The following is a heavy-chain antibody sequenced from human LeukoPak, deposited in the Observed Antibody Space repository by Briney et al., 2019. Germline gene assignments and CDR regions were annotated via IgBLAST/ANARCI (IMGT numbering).Heavy chain of an antibody. CDR3: ARELVSGSYSGDYFDY. Sequence: GGSLRLSCAASGFTFSDFYMSWVRQAPGKGLEWVANIKQDGSEKYYVDSVKGRFTISRDNAKNSLYLQMNSLRAEDTAVYYCARELVSGSYSGDYFDYWGQGTLVTVSS. CDR1: GFTFSDFY. J-gene: IGHJ4*02. V-gene: IGHV3-7*01. CDR2: IKQDGSEK. D-gene: IGHD1-26*01.